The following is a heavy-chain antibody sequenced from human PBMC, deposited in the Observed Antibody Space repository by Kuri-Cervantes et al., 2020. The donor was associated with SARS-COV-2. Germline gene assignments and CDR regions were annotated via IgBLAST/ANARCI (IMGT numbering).Heavy chain of an antibody. V-gene: IGHV3-53*01. CDR2: IYSGGST. Sequence: GGSLRLSCAASGFTVSSNYMSWVRQAPGKGLEWVSVIYSGGSTYYADSVKGRFTISRDNSKNTLYLQMNSLRAEDTAVYYCARAGYSSSPRNYFDYWGQGTLVTVS. D-gene: IGHD6-13*01. J-gene: IGHJ4*02. CDR1: GFTVSSNY. CDR3: ARAGYSSSPRNYFDY.